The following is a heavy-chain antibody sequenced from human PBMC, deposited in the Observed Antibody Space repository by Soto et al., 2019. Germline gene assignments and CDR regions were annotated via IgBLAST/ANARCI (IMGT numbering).Heavy chain of an antibody. Sequence: GTLSLTFGVSGGSFSGYYWSWVRQSAGKGLEWIGDINHTGDTNSSPSLKTRVIISLDTSKTQFSLNLTSVTAADTALYFCAREVGYSGATRRNLYFDSWGPGTLVTVSS. CDR2: INHTGDT. V-gene: IGHV4-34*01. CDR1: GGSFSGYY. J-gene: IGHJ4*02. CDR3: AREVGYSGATRRNLYFDS. D-gene: IGHD2-21*01.